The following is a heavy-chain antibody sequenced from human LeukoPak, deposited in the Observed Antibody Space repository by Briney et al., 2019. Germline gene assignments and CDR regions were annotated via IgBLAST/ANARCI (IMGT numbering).Heavy chain of an antibody. D-gene: IGHD5-18*01. Sequence: PGGSLRLSCAASGFTFSGSAMHWVRQASGKGLEWVGRIRSKANSYATAYAASVKGRFTISRDDSKNTAYLQMNSLKTEDTAVYYCTREMDTAIIYYYYYMDVWGKGTTVTVSS. CDR3: TREMDTAIIYYYYYMDV. CDR2: IRSKANSYAT. CDR1: GFTFSGSA. J-gene: IGHJ6*03. V-gene: IGHV3-73*01.